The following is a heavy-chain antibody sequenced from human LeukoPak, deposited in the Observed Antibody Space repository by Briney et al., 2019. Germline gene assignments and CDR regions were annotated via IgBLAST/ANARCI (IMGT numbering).Heavy chain of an antibody. V-gene: IGHV4-59*01. CDR3: ARAKTLYCSSTSCHYYYGMDI. J-gene: IGHJ6*04. CDR2: IYYSGST. D-gene: IGHD2-2*01. CDR1: GGSISSYY. Sequence: SETLSLTCTVSGGSISSYYWSWIRQPPGKGLEWIGYIYYSGSTNYNPSLRSRVTISVDTSKNQFSLKLSSVTAADTAVYYCARAKTLYCSSTSCHYYYGMDIWGKGTTVTVSS.